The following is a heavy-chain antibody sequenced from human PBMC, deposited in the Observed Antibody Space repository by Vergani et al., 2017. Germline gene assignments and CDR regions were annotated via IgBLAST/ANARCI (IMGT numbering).Heavy chain of an antibody. CDR1: GGTFSSYA. D-gene: IGHD1-26*01. Sequence: QVQLVQSGAEVKKPGSSVKVSCKASGGTFSSYAISWVRQAPGQGLEWMGRIIPILGTANYAQKFQGRVTMTRDTSTSTVYMELSSLRSEDTAVYYCARPNSGSYYVVLGYWGQGTLVTVSS. CDR3: ARPNSGSYYVVLGY. J-gene: IGHJ4*02. CDR2: IIPILGTA. V-gene: IGHV1-69*04.